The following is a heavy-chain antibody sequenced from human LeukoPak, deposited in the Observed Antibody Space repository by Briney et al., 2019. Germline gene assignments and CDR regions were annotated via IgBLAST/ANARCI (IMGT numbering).Heavy chain of an antibody. CDR3: ARYSYGTRDWFDP. J-gene: IGHJ5*02. Sequence: PSETLSLTCTVSGDFINSYYWSWIRQPAGKGLEWIGRIYSGSTNYNPSLKSRVTMSVDTSKNQFSLKLSSVTAADTAVYYCARYSYGTRDWFDPWGQGTLVTVSS. CDR2: IYSGST. V-gene: IGHV4-4*07. CDR1: GDFINSYY. D-gene: IGHD5-18*01.